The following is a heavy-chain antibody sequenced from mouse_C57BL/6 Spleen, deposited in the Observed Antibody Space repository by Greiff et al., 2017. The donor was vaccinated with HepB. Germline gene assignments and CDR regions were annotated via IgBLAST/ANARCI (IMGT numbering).Heavy chain of an antibody. CDR1: GFTFSDYG. CDR3: ARNPMTTVEYYFDY. V-gene: IGHV5-17*01. J-gene: IGHJ2*01. D-gene: IGHD1-1*01. Sequence: EVKLMESGGGLVKPGGSLKLSCAASGFTFSDYGMHWVRQAPEKGLEWVAYISSGSSTIYYADTVKGRFTISRDNAKNTLFLQMTSLRSEDTAMYYCARNPMTTVEYYFDYWGQGTTLTVSS. CDR2: ISSGSSTI.